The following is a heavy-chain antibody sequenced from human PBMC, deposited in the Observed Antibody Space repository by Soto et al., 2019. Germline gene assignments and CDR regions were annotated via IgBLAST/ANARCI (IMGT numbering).Heavy chain of an antibody. J-gene: IGHJ3*02. V-gene: IGHV4-39*01. CDR3: ARQNLMITFGDAFDI. Sequence: QLQLQESGPGLVKPSETLSLTCTVSGGSISSSSYYWGWIRQPPGKGLEWIGSIYYSGSTYYSPSLKCRGTLSVDTSKNQFTLKLSSVTAADTAVYYCARQNLMITFGDAFDIWGQGTMVTVSS. CDR2: IYYSGST. D-gene: IGHD3-16*01. CDR1: GGSISSSSYY.